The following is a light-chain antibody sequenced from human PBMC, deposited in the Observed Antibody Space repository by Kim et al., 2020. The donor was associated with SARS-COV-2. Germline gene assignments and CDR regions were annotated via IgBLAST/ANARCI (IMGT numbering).Light chain of an antibody. Sequence: VSPGQTASIACSGDNLGDTNVSWYQQKPSQSPVLVIYQDTKRPSGLPGRFAGSNSGNTATLTISGTQAVDEAYYFCQAWARTPAVFGGGTQLTVL. V-gene: IGLV3-1*01. CDR1: NLGDTN. CDR2: QDT. CDR3: QAWARTPAV. J-gene: IGLJ3*02.